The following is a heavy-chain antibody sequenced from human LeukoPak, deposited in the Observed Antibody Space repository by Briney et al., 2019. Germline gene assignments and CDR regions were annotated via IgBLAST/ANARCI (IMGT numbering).Heavy chain of an antibody. CDR3: ARGVLLDNYYYYMDV. J-gene: IGHJ6*03. Sequence: GGSLRLSCAASGFIFDDYGMSWVRQAPGKGLEWVSGINWNGDSTGYADSVKGRFTISRDNAKNSLYLQMNSLRAEDTALYYCARGVLLDNYYYYMDVWGKGTTVTVSS. CDR1: GFIFDDYG. D-gene: IGHD5/OR15-5a*01. V-gene: IGHV3-20*04. CDR2: INWNGDST.